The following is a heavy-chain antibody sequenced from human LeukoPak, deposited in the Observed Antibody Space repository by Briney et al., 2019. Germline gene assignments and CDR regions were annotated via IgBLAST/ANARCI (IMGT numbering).Heavy chain of an antibody. Sequence: SETLSLTCTVSGGSVSSYSWSWIRQPPGKGLEWIGYIYYSGSTNYNPSLKSRVTMSVDTSKNQFSLKLSSVTAADTAVYYCARLKVGAGEYFDYWGQGTLVTVSS. CDR3: ARLKVGAGEYFDY. CDR2: IYYSGST. D-gene: IGHD1-26*01. V-gene: IGHV4-59*08. J-gene: IGHJ4*02. CDR1: GGSVSSYS.